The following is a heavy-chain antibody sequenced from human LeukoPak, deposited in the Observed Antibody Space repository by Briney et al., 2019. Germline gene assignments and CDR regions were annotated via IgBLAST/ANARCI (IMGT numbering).Heavy chain of an antibody. CDR2: VYSGGST. D-gene: IGHD1-26*01. CDR1: GFTVSSNY. J-gene: IGHJ4*02. V-gene: IGHV3-66*01. CDR3: AREGRGSYYFDY. Sequence: GGSLRLSCAASGFTVSSNYMSWVRQAPGKGLEGVSVVYSGGSTFYADSVKGRFTISRDNSKNTLYLQVNSLRVEDTAVYYCAREGRGSYYFDYWGQGTLVTVSS.